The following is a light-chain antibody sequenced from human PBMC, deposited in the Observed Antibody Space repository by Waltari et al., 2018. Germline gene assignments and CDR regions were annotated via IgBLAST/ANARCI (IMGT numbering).Light chain of an antibody. CDR3: QQYDTSPAT. CDR1: QSLRVAY. Sequence: EIVLTQSPGTLSLSPGERATLSCRASQSLRVAYVAWYQQKSGQAPRLLIYGAMYRASDIPDRFSGSGSGTDFTLTISRLEPEDFAVYYCQQYDTSPATFGQGTKLEIK. CDR2: GAM. V-gene: IGKV3-20*01. J-gene: IGKJ2*01.